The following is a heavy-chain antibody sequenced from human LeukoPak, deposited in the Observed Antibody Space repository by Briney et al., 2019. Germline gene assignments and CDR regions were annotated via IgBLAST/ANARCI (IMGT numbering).Heavy chain of an antibody. D-gene: IGHD2-2*02. CDR3: ARAPAATPRTNDY. Sequence: GGSLRLSCAASGFTFRDYCMSWIRQAPGKGLEWVSYISSSGSITYYADSVKGRFTISRDNAKNSLYLQMNSLRAEDTAVYYCARAPAATPRTNDYWGQGTLVTVSS. CDR2: ISSSGSIT. V-gene: IGHV3-11*01. J-gene: IGHJ4*02. CDR1: GFTFRDYC.